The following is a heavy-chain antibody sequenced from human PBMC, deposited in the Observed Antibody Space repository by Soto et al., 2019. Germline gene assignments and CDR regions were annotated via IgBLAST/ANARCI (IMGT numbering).Heavy chain of an antibody. CDR1: GYSFTSYW. CDR2: IYPGDSDT. CDR3: ASGVVVVAATPAFDI. V-gene: IGHV5-51*01. J-gene: IGHJ3*02. Sequence: GESLKISCKGSGYSFTSYWIGWVRQMPGKGLEWMGIIYPGDSDTRYSPSFQGQVTISADKSISTAHLQWSSLKASDTAMYYCASGVVVVAATPAFDIWGQGTMVTVSS. D-gene: IGHD2-15*01.